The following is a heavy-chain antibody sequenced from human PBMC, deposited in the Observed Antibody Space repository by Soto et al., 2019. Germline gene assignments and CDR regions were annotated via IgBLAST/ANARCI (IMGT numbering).Heavy chain of an antibody. J-gene: IGHJ4*02. D-gene: IGHD1-26*01. Sequence: EVQLLESGGGWVQPGGSLRLSCAASGFIFSSYSMSWVRQAPGKGLEWVSAISGSGGSTYYTDSVKGRFTISRDNSKNTLYVQMNSLRAEDTAVYYCAKEGSRSSSTYWGQGTLFTVSS. CDR3: AKEGSRSSSTY. V-gene: IGHV3-23*01. CDR1: GFIFSSYS. CDR2: ISGSGGST.